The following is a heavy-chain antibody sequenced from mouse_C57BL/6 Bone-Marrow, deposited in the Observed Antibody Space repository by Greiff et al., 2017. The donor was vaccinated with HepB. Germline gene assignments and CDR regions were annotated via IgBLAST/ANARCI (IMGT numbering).Heavy chain of an antibody. CDR1: GYTFTSYW. CDR2: IHPNSGST. Sequence: VQLQQPGAELVKPGASVTLSCKASGYTFTSYWMHWVKQRPGQGLEWIGMIHPNSGSTNYNEKFKSKATLTVDKSSSTAYMQLSSLTAEDSAVYYCARSGRFDYWGQGTTLTVSS. V-gene: IGHV1-64*01. J-gene: IGHJ2*01. CDR3: ARSGRFDY.